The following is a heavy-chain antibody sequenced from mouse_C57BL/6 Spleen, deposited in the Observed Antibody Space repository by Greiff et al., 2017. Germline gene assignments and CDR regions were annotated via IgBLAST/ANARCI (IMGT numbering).Heavy chain of an antibody. J-gene: IGHJ4*01. CDR3: ARRRIYGNGSMDY. CDR1: GYTFTSYT. D-gene: IGHD2-1*01. Sequence: QVQLQQSGAELARPGASVKMSCKASGYTFTSYTMHWVKQRPGQGLEWIGYINPSSGYTKYNQKFKDKATLTADKSSSTAYMQLSSLTSEDPAVYYCARRRIYGNGSMDYWGQGTSVTVSA. CDR2: INPSSGYT. V-gene: IGHV1-4*01.